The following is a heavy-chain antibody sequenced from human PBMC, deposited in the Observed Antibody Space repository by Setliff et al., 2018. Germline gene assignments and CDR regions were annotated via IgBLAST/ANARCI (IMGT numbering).Heavy chain of an antibody. Sequence: PSETLSLTCTVSGGSISSSSYYWGWIRQPPGKGLEWIGSIYYSGSTYYNPSLKSRVTMSVATFENHFSLKLNSLTAADTAVYYCARVTNWGLDLRFDPWGQGILVTVSS. D-gene: IGHD7-27*01. CDR1: GGSISSSSYY. V-gene: IGHV4-39*07. CDR2: IYYSGST. CDR3: ARVTNWGLDLRFDP. J-gene: IGHJ5*02.